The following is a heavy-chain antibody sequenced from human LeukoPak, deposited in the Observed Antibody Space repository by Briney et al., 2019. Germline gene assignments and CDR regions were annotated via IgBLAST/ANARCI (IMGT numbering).Heavy chain of an antibody. D-gene: IGHD6-19*01. CDR3: ARGTRGGSGWYGLDY. Sequence: SETLSLTCTVSGGSISGYYWSWIRQPPGKGLEWIGEINHSGSTNYSPSLKRRVTISVDTSKNQFSLKLSSVTAADTAVYYCARGTRGGSGWYGLDYWGQGTLVTVSS. J-gene: IGHJ4*02. V-gene: IGHV4-34*01. CDR2: INHSGST. CDR1: GGSISGYY.